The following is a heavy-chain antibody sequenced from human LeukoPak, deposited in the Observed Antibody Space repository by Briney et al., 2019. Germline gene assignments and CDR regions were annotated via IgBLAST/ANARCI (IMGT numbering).Heavy chain of an antibody. CDR2: IYSGST. Sequence: SETLSLTCTVSGGSISSSGYYWSWIRQPPGKTLEWIGYIYSGSTNYNPSLKSRVTISMDTSKNQFSLNLSSLTAADTAVYYCARFRAFDIWGQGTMVTVSS. J-gene: IGHJ3*02. CDR3: ARFRAFDI. CDR1: GGSISSSGYY. V-gene: IGHV4-61*08.